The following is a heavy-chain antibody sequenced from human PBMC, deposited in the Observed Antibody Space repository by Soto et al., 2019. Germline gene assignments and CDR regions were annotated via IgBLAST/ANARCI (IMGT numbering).Heavy chain of an antibody. D-gene: IGHD3-3*01. Sequence: GASVKVSCKASGYTFTSYAMHWVRQAPGQRLEWMGWINAGNGNTKYSQKFQGRVTITRDTSASTAYMELSSLRSEDTAVYYCATHRAPHTYLNRNITIFGVVRTRPTWYYGMDVWGQGTTVTVSS. CDR1: GYTFTSYA. V-gene: IGHV1-3*01. J-gene: IGHJ6*02. CDR2: INAGNGNT. CDR3: ATHRAPHTYLNRNITIFGVVRTRPTWYYGMDV.